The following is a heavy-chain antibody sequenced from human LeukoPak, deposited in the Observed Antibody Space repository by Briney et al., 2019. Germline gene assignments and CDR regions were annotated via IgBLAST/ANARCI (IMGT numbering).Heavy chain of an antibody. CDR1: GFTFSDYY. CDR2: ISSSSSYT. D-gene: IGHD2-21*02. J-gene: IGHJ4*02. CDR3: ARGPCGGDCYSGVY. Sequence: GGSLRLSCAASGFTFSDYYMSWIRQAPGKGLEWVSYISSSSSYTNYADSVKGRFTISRDNAKNSLYLQMNSLRAEDTAVYYCARGPCGGDCYSGVYWGQGTLVTVSS. V-gene: IGHV3-11*06.